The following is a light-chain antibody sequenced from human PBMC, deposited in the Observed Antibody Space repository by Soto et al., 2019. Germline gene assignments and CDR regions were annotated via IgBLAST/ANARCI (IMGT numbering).Light chain of an antibody. CDR2: DAS. CDR1: QTISSW. J-gene: IGKJ1*01. CDR3: QQHNSYPWT. V-gene: IGKV1-5*01. Sequence: DIQMTQSPSTLSASVGDRVTISCRASQTISSWLAWYQQRPGKAPKLLIYDASSLESGVPSRFSGSGSGTDFTLTISSLQPDDFATYYCQQHNSYPWTFGQGIKVEIK.